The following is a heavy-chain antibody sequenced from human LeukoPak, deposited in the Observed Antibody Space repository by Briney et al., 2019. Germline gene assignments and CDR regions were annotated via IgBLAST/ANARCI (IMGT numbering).Heavy chain of an antibody. CDR2: IYHSGST. V-gene: IGHV4-38-2*01. CDR3: ARGLWTFDY. J-gene: IGHJ4*02. CDR1: GYSISSGYY. Sequence: PSETLSLTCAVSGYSISSGYYWGWIRQPPGKGLEWIGSIYHSGSTYYNPSLKSRVTISVDTSKNQFSLKLSSVTAADTAVYYCARGLWTFDYWGQGTLVTVSS. D-gene: IGHD5-18*01.